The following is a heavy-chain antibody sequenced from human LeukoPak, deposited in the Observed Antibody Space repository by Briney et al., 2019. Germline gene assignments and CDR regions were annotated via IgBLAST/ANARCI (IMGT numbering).Heavy chain of an antibody. V-gene: IGHV3-53*01. Sequence: GGSLRLSCAASGFTVSSNYMSWVRQAPGKGLEWVSVIYSGGSTYYADSVKGRFTISRDNSKNTLYLQMNSLRAEDTAVYYCARSGDYAWGSYRTPWSFDYWGQGTLVTISS. CDR1: GFTVSSNY. CDR3: ARSGDYAWGSYRTPWSFDY. D-gene: IGHD3-16*02. CDR2: IYSGGST. J-gene: IGHJ4*02.